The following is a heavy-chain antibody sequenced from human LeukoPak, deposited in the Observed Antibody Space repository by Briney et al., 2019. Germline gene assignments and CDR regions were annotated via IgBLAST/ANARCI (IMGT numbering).Heavy chain of an antibody. J-gene: IGHJ6*04. V-gene: IGHV3-20*04. CDR2: INWNGGST. CDR1: GFTFDDYG. D-gene: IGHD3-10*02. Sequence: PGGSLRLSCAASGFTFDDYGMSWVRQAPGKGLEWVSGINWNGGSTGYADSVKGRFTISRDNAKNTMYLQMNSLRAEDTAVYYCAELGITMIGGVWGKGTTVTISS. CDR3: AELGITMIGGV.